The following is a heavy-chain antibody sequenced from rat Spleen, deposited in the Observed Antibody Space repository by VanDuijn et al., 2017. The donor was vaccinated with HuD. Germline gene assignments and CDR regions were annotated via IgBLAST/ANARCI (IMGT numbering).Heavy chain of an antibody. D-gene: IGHD1-11*01. CDR2: IKHEDFTP. Sequence: EVQLVESGGGLVQPGRSLKLSCSASGFTFSDYTMAWVRQAPGKGLEWVASIKHEDFTPYYRESVKGRFTISRDNAKSTLYLQMDSLRSEDTATYYCARHRNYGGIPFDFWGQGVMVTVSS. CDR3: ARHRNYGGIPFDF. CDR1: GFTFSDYT. V-gene: IGHV5-17*01. J-gene: IGHJ2*01.